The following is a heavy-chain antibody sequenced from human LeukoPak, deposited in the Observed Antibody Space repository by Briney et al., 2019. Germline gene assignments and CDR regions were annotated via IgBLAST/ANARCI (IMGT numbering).Heavy chain of an antibody. CDR1: GGSISSYY. CDR3: ARGFVRAPEYSSSAAYWYFDL. J-gene: IGHJ2*01. CDR2: IYYSGST. Sequence: TSETLSLTCTVSGGSISSYYWSWIRQPPGKGLEWIGYIYYSGSTNYNPSLKSRVTISVDTPKNQFSLKLSSVTAADTAVYYCARGFVRAPEYSSSAAYWYFDLWGRGTLVTVSS. V-gene: IGHV4-59*01. D-gene: IGHD6-6*01.